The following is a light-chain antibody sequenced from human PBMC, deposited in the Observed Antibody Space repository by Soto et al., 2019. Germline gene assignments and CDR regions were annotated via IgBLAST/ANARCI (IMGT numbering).Light chain of an antibody. Sequence: QSVLTQPPSVSAAPGQKVTISCSGGGSNIGNNYVSWYQQLPGTAPKLLIYDNNQRPSGIPDRFSGSKSGTSATLGITGLQTGDEADYYCGTWDSSLSAGVFGGGTKVTVL. CDR3: GTWDSSLSAGV. CDR2: DNN. V-gene: IGLV1-51*01. J-gene: IGLJ3*02. CDR1: GSNIGNNY.